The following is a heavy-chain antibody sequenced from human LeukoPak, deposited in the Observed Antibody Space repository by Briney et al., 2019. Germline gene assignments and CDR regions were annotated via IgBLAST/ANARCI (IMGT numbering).Heavy chain of an antibody. Sequence: SVKVSCKASGYTFTSYDINWVRQATGQGLEWMGGIIPIFGTANYAQKFQGRVTITTDESTSTAYMELSSLRSEDTAVYYCASGLGPIWGQGTMVTVSS. CDR2: IIPIFGTA. CDR3: ASGLGPI. J-gene: IGHJ3*02. D-gene: IGHD3/OR15-3a*01. CDR1: GYTFTSYD. V-gene: IGHV1-69*05.